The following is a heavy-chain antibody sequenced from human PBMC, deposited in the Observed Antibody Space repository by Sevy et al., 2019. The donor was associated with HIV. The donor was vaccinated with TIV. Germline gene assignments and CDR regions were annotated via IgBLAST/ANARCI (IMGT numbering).Heavy chain of an antibody. CDR3: AGLRGYSMKGYHYYGMDV. CDR1: GFTFSSYG. V-gene: IGHV3-30*03. Sequence: GGSLRLSCAASGFTFSSYGMHWVRQAPGKGLEWVAVISYDGSNKYYADSVKGRFTISRDNSKNTLYLQMNSLRAEDTAVYYWAGLRGYSMKGYHYYGMDVWGQGTTVTVSS. J-gene: IGHJ6*02. D-gene: IGHD5-18*01. CDR2: ISYDGSNK.